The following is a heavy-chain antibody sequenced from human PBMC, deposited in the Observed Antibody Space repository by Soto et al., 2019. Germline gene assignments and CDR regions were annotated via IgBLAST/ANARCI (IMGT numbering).Heavy chain of an antibody. D-gene: IGHD3-22*01. J-gene: IGHJ4*02. CDR2: ISYNGSNK. Sequence: PGGSLRLSCAASGFTFSSYAMHWVRQAPGKGLEWVSYISYNGSNKYYADSVKGRFTISRDNAKNTLYLQMNSLRDGDTAVYYCARDLYYYDSSGYPSFFDYWGQGTLVTGS. CDR1: GFTFSSYA. CDR3: ARDLYYYDSSGYPSFFDY. V-gene: IGHV3-30-3*01.